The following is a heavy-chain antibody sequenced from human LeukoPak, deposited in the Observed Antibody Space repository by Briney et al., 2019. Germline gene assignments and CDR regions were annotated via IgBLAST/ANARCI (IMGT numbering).Heavy chain of an antibody. J-gene: IGHJ4*02. CDR1: GGSISSSSYY. CDR3: ARSGSYGLDY. D-gene: IGHD1-26*01. Sequence: SSESLSLTCTVSGGSISSSSYYWGWIRQPPGKGLEWIGSIYYSGSTYYNPSLKSRVTISVDTSKNQFSLKLSSVTAADTAVYYCARSGSYGLDYWSQGTLVTVSS. CDR2: IYYSGST. V-gene: IGHV4-39*07.